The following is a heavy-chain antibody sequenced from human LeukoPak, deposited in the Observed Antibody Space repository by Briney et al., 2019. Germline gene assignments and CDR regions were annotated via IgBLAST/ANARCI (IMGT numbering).Heavy chain of an antibody. D-gene: IGHD2-2*01. CDR1: GFTFSSYA. V-gene: IGHV3-23*01. CDR2: ISGSGGST. J-gene: IGHJ6*03. Sequence: GGSLRLSCAASGFTFSSYAMSWVRQAPGKGLEWVPAISGSGGSTYYADSVKGRFTISRDNSKNTLYLQMNSLRAEDTAVYYCARVVPAAIGYMDVWGKGTTVTVSS. CDR3: ARVVPAAIGYMDV.